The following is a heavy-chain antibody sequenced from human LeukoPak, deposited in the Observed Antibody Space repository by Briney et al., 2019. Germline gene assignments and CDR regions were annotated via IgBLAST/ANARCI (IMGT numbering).Heavy chain of an antibody. Sequence: GGSLRLSCAASGFTFSSYGMNWVRQAPGKGLEWVSYISSSSSTIYYADSVKGRFTISRDNAKNSPYLQMNSLRAEDTAVYYCAILGGSGGDYWGQGTLVTVSS. D-gene: IGHD3-10*01. CDR1: GFTFSSYG. V-gene: IGHV3-48*04. J-gene: IGHJ4*02. CDR2: ISSSSSTI. CDR3: AILGGSGGDY.